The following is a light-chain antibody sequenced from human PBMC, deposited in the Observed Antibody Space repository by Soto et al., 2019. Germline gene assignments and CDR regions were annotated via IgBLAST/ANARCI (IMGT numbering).Light chain of an antibody. Sequence: DIQMTQSPSSLSASMGDRVAITCRASQSISSWLAWYQQKPGAAPKLLIYEASTLESGVPSRFSGSRSGTEFTLTVSSLQPDDFATYYCQQYNDSFPFTFGQGTRLEIK. CDR2: EAS. CDR3: QQYNDSFPFT. J-gene: IGKJ5*01. V-gene: IGKV1-5*03. CDR1: QSISSW.